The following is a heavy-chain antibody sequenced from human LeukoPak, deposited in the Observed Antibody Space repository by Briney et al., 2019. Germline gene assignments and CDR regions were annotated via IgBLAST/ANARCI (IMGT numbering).Heavy chain of an antibody. D-gene: IGHD2-15*01. CDR1: RGSHSSYF. J-gene: IGHJ4*02. V-gene: IGHV4-59*01. Sequence: SETLSLTCAGSRGSHSSYFCLGIRQPPGRGLEWIGYIYYSGSTNYNPSLKSRVTISVDTSKNQFSLQLSSVTAADTAVYYCARVPVGGRTFDYWGQGTLVTVSS. CDR3: ARVPVGGRTFDY. CDR2: IYYSGST.